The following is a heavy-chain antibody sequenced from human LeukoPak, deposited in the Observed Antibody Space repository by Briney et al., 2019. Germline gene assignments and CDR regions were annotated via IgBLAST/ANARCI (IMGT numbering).Heavy chain of an antibody. CDR1: SGSICTSNYY. CDR3: AKSNGYGLIDI. CDR2: IFYSGST. D-gene: IGHD3-22*01. J-gene: IGHJ3*02. V-gene: IGHV4-39*07. Sequence: SETLSLTCTVPSGSICTSNYYWGWVRQPPGKALEWIGNIFYSGSTYYSPSLKSRVTISLGTSRNQFSLKLNSVTAADTAVYYCAKSNGYGLIDIWGKGTMVTVSS.